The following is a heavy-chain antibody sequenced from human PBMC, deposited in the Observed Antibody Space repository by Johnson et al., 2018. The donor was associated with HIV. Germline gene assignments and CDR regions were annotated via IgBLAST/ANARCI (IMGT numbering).Heavy chain of an antibody. D-gene: IGHD7-27*01. Sequence: QVQLVESGGGVVQPGRSLRLSCAASGFSLGSFGMHWVRQAPGKGLEWVAVISYDGNNKYYADSLKGRFTISRDNSNNTLYLQMNSLRAEDTAVYYCARDFGLFLGKDDAFDIWGQGTMVTVSS. J-gene: IGHJ3*02. CDR1: GFSLGSFG. CDR3: ARDFGLFLGKDDAFDI. CDR2: ISYDGNNK. V-gene: IGHV3-30*03.